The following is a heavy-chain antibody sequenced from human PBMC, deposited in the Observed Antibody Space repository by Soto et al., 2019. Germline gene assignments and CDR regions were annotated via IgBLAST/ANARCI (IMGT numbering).Heavy chain of an antibody. D-gene: IGHD3-3*01. J-gene: IGHJ6*02. V-gene: IGHV1-2*04. CDR1: GYTFTGYY. CDR2: INPNSGGT. CDR3: ARSPIFGVVIILSNYGMDV. Sequence: ASVKVSCKASGYTFTGYYMHWVLQAPGQRLEWMGWINPNSGGTNYAQKFQGWVTMTRDTSISTAYMELSRLRSDDTAVYYCARSPIFGVVIILSNYGMDVWGQGTTVTVSS.